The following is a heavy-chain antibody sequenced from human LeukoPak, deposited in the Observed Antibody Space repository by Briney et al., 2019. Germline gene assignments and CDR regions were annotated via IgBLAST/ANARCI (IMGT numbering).Heavy chain of an antibody. Sequence: GGSLRLSCAASGFTFSSYDMTWVRQAPGKGLEWVSGISGSGSSTYYVDSVKGRFTISRDNSKNTLYLQMNSLRAEDTALYYCAKRTYFHYMDVWGKGTTVTVSS. CDR1: GFTFSSYD. CDR2: ISGSGSST. V-gene: IGHV3-23*01. CDR3: AKRTYFHYMDV. J-gene: IGHJ6*03.